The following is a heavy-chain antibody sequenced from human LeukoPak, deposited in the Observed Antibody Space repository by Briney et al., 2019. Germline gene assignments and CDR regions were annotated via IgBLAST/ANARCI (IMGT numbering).Heavy chain of an antibody. CDR1: GFTFSSYA. V-gene: IGHV3-23*01. Sequence: SGGSLRLSCAASGFTFSSYAMSWVRQAPGKGLEWVSAISGSGGSTYYADPVKGRFTISRDNSKNTLYLQMNSLRAEDTAVYYCAKLLRSNTVYDSWGRGALVTVSS. D-gene: IGHD2-2*01. CDR3: AKLLRSNTVYDS. J-gene: IGHJ5*01. CDR2: ISGSGGST.